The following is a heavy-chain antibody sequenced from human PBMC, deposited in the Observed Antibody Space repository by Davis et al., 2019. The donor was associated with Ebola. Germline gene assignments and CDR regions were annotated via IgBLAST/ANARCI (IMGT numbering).Heavy chain of an antibody. Sequence: GESLKIPCVGSGFSLDSYWMSWVRQAPGKGLEWVANIKQDGSEKYYVDSVKGRFTISRDNAKNSLYLQMNSLRAEDTAVYYCARDAFSLSRYDTEDHWGQGTLVTVSS. CDR1: GFSLDSYW. CDR3: ARDAFSLSRYDTEDH. D-gene: IGHD3-9*01. V-gene: IGHV3-7*01. CDR2: IKQDGSEK. J-gene: IGHJ4*02.